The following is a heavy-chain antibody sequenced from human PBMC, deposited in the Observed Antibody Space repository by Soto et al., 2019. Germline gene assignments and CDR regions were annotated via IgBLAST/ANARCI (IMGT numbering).Heavy chain of an antibody. J-gene: IGHJ6*03. CDR2: IWYDGSNK. Sequence: PGGSLRLSCAASGFTFSSYGMHWVRQAPGKGLEWVAVIWYDGSNKYYADSVKGRFTISRDNSKNTLYLQMNSLRAEDTAVYYCARTYYDFWSGYPAYYYYYMDVWGKGTTVTVSS. CDR3: ARTYYDFWSGYPAYYYYYMDV. V-gene: IGHV3-33*01. CDR1: GFTFSSYG. D-gene: IGHD3-3*01.